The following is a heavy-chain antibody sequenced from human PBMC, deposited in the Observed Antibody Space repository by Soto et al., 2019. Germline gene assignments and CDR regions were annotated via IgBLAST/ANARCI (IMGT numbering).Heavy chain of an antibody. J-gene: IGHJ3*02. CDR2: IYSGGST. D-gene: IGHD3-22*01. CDR3: AKSKAMIVVVSDAFDI. Sequence: EVQLVESGGGLIQPGGSLRLSCAASEFTVSSNYMNWVRQAPGKGLECVSTIYSGGSTYYADSVKGRFTISRDNSKNMLYLQMNSLRAEDTAVYYCAKSKAMIVVVSDAFDIWGQGTMVTVSS. V-gene: IGHV3-53*01. CDR1: EFTVSSNY.